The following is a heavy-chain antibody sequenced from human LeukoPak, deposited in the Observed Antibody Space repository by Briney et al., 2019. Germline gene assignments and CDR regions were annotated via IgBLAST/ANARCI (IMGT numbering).Heavy chain of an antibody. D-gene: IGHD6-13*01. CDR1: GFTFSGYS. V-gene: IGHV3-30-3*01. CDR2: ISNDGSNK. Sequence: GGSLRLSCAASGFTFSGYSIHWVRQAPGKGLEWVAVISNDGSNKYYADSVKGRFIISRDNSKNTVYLQMNSLRAEDTAVYYCARDLPTGSSYWYGYFQYWGQGTLVTVSS. CDR3: ARDLPTGSSYWYGYFQY. J-gene: IGHJ1*01.